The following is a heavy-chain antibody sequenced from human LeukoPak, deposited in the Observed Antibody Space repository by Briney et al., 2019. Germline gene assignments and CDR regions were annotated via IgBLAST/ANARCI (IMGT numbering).Heavy chain of an antibody. CDR2: IHNNGDST. V-gene: IGHV3-23*01. J-gene: IGHJ5*01. CDR3: ARENDADSSGYYYLNWFDS. CDR1: GFTFSNYA. D-gene: IGHD3-22*01. Sequence: GGSLRLSCVASGFTFSNYAMSWVRQAAGKGLEWVSGIHNNGDSTYYADSVQGRFTISRDNSKNMLFLQMNSLRVEDTAAYYCARENDADSSGYYYLNWFDSWGQGTLVTVSS.